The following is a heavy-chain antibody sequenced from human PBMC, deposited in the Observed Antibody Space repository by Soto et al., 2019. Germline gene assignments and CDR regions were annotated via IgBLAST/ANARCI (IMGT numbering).Heavy chain of an antibody. CDR2: INAGNGNT. V-gene: IGHV1-3*01. Sequence: SVKVSWKDYRYTFTSYAIHWVRQAPGQRLEWMGCINAGNGNTKYSMKVKGRVNITRDTSATTAYMELSSLRSEDTAVYYCARGSVTTLSLYSFDYWGQRTLVTDSS. CDR1: RYTFTSYA. D-gene: IGHD4-17*01. CDR3: ARGSVTTLSLYSFDY. J-gene: IGHJ4*02.